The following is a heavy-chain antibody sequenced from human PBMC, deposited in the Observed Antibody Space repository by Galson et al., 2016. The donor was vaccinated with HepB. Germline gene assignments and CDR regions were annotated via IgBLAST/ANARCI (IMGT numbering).Heavy chain of an antibody. J-gene: IGHJ6*02. Sequence: SVKVSCKASGYTFTGYFMHWVRQAPGQGLEWMGLIKPHSGGTKYAQKFQGRVTMTRDTSTNTAYMELSSLRSEDTAVYYCARRSFGVVSYGMDVWGQGTTVTVSS. D-gene: IGHD3-3*01. CDR1: GYTFTGYF. CDR2: IKPHSGGT. CDR3: ARRSFGVVSYGMDV. V-gene: IGHV1-2*02.